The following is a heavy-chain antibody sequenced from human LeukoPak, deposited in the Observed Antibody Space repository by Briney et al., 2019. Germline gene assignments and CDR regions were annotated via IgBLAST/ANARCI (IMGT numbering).Heavy chain of an antibody. J-gene: IGHJ4*02. CDR1: GFSFSSYW. CDR2: IKQDGSEE. CDR3: ARGRYYSDTSGPYHFDS. D-gene: IGHD3-22*01. V-gene: IGHV3-7*04. Sequence: GGSLRLSCAASGFSFSSYWMSWVRQAPGKGLEWVGNIKQDGSEEYYVGSVKGRLTISRDNAKNSLYLQMNSLRAEDTAVYYCARGRYYSDTSGPYHFDSWGQGTLVTVSS.